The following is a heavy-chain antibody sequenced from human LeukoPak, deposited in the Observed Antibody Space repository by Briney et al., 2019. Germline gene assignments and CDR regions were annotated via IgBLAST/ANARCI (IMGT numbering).Heavy chain of an antibody. Sequence: GGSLRLSCAASGFIFSIYAMSWVRQAPGKGLEWVSAISSSGGRTYYADSVKGRFTISRDSSKNTLYLQMNSLRAEDTAVYYCAKGYCSGGSCYSGLFDYWGQGTLVTVSS. CDR1: GFIFSIYA. V-gene: IGHV3-23*01. CDR3: AKGYCSGGSCYSGLFDY. J-gene: IGHJ4*02. D-gene: IGHD2-15*01. CDR2: ISSSGGRT.